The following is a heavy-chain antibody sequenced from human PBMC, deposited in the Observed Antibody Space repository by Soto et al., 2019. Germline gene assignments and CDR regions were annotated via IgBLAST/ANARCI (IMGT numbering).Heavy chain of an antibody. Sequence: PGGSLRLSCEASGFSFSSFAMNWVRQAPGRGLEWVSYISDDGASIYYADSLKGRFTISRDNANNSLYLQMNSLRAEDTATYYCVRDGLDYYDTERLYFDKWGQGTLVTVSS. CDR3: VRDGLDYYDTERLYFDK. V-gene: IGHV3-48*03. J-gene: IGHJ4*02. CDR2: ISDDGASI. D-gene: IGHD3-22*01. CDR1: GFSFSSFA.